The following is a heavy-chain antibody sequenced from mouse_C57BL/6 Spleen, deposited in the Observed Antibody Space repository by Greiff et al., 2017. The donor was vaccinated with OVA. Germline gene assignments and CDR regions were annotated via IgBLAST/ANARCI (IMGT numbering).Heavy chain of an antibody. J-gene: IGHJ2*01. CDR1: GYTFTDYY. D-gene: IGHD1-1*01. Sequence: VQLQQSGPELVKPGASVKISCKASGYTFTDYYMNWVKQSHGKSLEWIGDLNPSNGGTSYNQKFTGTATLTVDKSSSTAYMELRSLTSEDSAVDYCARRGIYYYGSSLDYWGQGTTLTVSS. CDR2: LNPSNGGT. CDR3: ARRGIYYYGSSLDY. V-gene: IGHV1-26*01.